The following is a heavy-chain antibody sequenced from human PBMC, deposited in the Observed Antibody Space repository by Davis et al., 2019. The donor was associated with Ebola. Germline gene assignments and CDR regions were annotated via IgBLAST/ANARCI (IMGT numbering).Heavy chain of an antibody. Sequence: GESLKISCAASGFTFSDYYMSWIRQAPGKGLEWVSYISSSGSTIYYADSVKGRFTISRDNAKNSLYLQMNSLRAEDTAVYYCARDSSGYDFVGYYYYGMDVWGQGTTVTVSS. CDR1: GFTFSDYY. CDR3: ARDSSGYDFVGYYYYGMDV. V-gene: IGHV3-11*04. CDR2: ISSSGSTI. J-gene: IGHJ6*02. D-gene: IGHD5-12*01.